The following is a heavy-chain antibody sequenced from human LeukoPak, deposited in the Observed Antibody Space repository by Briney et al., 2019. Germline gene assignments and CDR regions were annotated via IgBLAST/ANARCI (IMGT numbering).Heavy chain of an antibody. J-gene: IGHJ4*02. V-gene: IGHV3-33*01. CDR2: IWYDGSNK. CDR1: GFTFSSYG. Sequence: GRSLRLSCAASGFTFSSYGMHWVRQAPGKGLEWVAVIWYDGSNKYYADSVKGRFTISRDNSKNTLYLQMNSLRAEDTAVYYCATPLGYCSGGSCYPYYFDYWGQGTLVTVSS. CDR3: ATPLGYCSGGSCYPYYFDY. D-gene: IGHD2-15*01.